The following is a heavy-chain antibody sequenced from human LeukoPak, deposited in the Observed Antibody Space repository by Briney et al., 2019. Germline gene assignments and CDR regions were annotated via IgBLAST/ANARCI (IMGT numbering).Heavy chain of an antibody. CDR3: ARDRCSSTSCYRAYYYYYYMDV. D-gene: IGHD2-2*01. V-gene: IGHV4-61*02. CDR1: GVSISSGSYY. Sequence: SQTLSLTCTVSGVSISSGSYYWSWIRQPAGKGLEWIGRIYTSGSTNYNPSLKSRVTISVDTSKNQFSLKLSSVTAADTAVYYCARDRCSSTSCYRAYYYYYYMDVWGKGTTVTISS. J-gene: IGHJ6*03. CDR2: IYTSGST.